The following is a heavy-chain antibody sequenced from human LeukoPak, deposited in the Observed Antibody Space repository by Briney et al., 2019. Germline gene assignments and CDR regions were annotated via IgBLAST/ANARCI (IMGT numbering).Heavy chain of an antibody. CDR3: ARGWVEMATMSWVY. Sequence: SVKVSCKASGGTFSSYAISWVRQAPGQGLEWMGGIIPIFGTANYAQKFQGRVTITADESTSTAYMELSSLRSEDTAMYYCARGWVEMATMSWVYWGQGTLVTVSS. J-gene: IGHJ4*02. CDR2: IIPIFGTA. D-gene: IGHD5-24*01. CDR1: GGTFSSYA. V-gene: IGHV1-69*01.